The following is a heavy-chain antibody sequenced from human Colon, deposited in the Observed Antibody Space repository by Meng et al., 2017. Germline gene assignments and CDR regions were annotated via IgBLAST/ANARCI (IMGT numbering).Heavy chain of an antibody. V-gene: IGHV4-4*02. CDR3: GRDQGRELINH. J-gene: IGHJ4*02. CDR1: GASLSRVSW. D-gene: IGHD1-7*01. Sequence: LQESCPGLVTPSGHLSLTFPFSGASLSRVSWWRWVRPPPGKWLAWIGDVYHRGDNNYNPSLKSRVDISVDKSKNQFYLSLFSVTAADTAVYYCGRDQGRELINHWGQGTLVTVSS. CDR2: VYHRGDN.